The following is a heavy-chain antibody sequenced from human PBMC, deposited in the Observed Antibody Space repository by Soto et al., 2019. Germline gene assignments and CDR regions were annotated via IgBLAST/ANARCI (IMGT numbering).Heavy chain of an antibody. D-gene: IGHD6-19*01. Sequence: ASVKVSCKASGYTFTGYYMHWVRQAPGQGLEWMGWINPNSGGTNYAQKFQGWVTMTRDTSISTAYMELSRLRSDDTAVYYCARGRRYSSGGGFDYWGQGTLVTVSS. CDR3: ARGRRYSSGGGFDY. CDR1: GYTFTGYY. J-gene: IGHJ4*02. V-gene: IGHV1-2*04. CDR2: INPNSGGT.